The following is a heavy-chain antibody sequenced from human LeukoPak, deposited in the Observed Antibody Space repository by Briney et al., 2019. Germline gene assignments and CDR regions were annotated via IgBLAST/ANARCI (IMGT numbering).Heavy chain of an antibody. V-gene: IGHV3-23*01. CDR1: GFTFSSYA. J-gene: IGHJ4*02. CDR3: AKSFGSGRYADY. D-gene: IGHD3-3*01. CDR2: ISSSGGST. Sequence: GGSLRLSCAASGFTFSSYAMNWVRQAPGKGLEWVSGISSSGGSTYYADSVKGRFTISRDNSKNTLYLQMNSLRAEDTAVYYCAKSFGSGRYADYWGQGTLVTVSS.